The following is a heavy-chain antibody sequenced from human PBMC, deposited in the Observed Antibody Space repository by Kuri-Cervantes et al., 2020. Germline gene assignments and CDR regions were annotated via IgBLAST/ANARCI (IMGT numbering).Heavy chain of an antibody. CDR1: RFTFSSYA. Sequence: GGSLRLSCAASRFTFSSYAMHWVRQAPGKGLEWVAVISYDGSNKYYADSVKGRFTISRDNSKNTLYLQMNSLRAEDTAVYYCARVLGGIDYWGQGTLVTVSS. J-gene: IGHJ4*02. CDR2: ISYDGSNK. D-gene: IGHD3-16*01. CDR3: ARVLGGIDY. V-gene: IGHV3-30-3*01.